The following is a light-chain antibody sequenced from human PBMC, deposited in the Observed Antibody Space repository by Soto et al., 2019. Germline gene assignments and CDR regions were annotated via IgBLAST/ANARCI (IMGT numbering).Light chain of an antibody. Sequence: QSVLTQPPSASGTPGQRVNISCSGSSSNIGSNDVYWYRQFPGTAPKLLIQRNNQRPSGVPARFSGSKSGTSASLAISGLRSEDEADYYCGGWDDSLSGPVFGGGTTLTVL. CDR1: SSNIGSND. J-gene: IGLJ2*01. CDR2: RNN. V-gene: IGLV1-47*01. CDR3: GGWDDSLSGPV.